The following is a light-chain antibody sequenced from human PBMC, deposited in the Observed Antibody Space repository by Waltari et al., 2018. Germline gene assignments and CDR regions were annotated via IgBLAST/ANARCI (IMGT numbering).Light chain of an antibody. CDR1: ALANQY. V-gene: IGLV3-25*03. CDR3: QSTASSGAAV. J-gene: IGLJ2*01. CDR2: KDS. Sequence: SSDLTQPPSVSVSPGQTARILCSGDALANQYGYWYQQKPGQVPILVIYKDSERPSGIPERVSGSSSGSTVTLTISGVQAEDEADYYCQSTASSGAAVFGGGTKLTVL.